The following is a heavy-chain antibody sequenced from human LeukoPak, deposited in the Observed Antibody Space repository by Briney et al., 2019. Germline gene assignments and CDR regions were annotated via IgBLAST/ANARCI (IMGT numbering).Heavy chain of an antibody. CDR3: ARHQYYYDSSGYSSVFDP. CDR2: IYYSGST. Sequence: SETLSLTCTVSGGSISSSSYCWGWIRQPPGKGLEWIGSIYYSGSTYYNPSLKSRVTISVDTSKNQFSLKLSSVTAADTAVYYCARHQYYYDSSGYSSVFDPWGQGTLVTVSS. J-gene: IGHJ5*02. D-gene: IGHD3-22*01. CDR1: GGSISSSSYC. V-gene: IGHV4-39*01.